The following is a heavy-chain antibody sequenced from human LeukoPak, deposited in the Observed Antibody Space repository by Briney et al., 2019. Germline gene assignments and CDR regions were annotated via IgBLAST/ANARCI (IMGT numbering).Heavy chain of an antibody. Sequence: PSETLSLTCTVSGGSISSYYWSWIRQPPGKGLEWIGYIYYSGSTNYNPPLKSRVTISVDTSKNQFSLKLSSVTAADTAVYYCASRRDGYNDYFDYWGQGTLVTVSS. CDR3: ASRRDGYNDYFDY. D-gene: IGHD5-24*01. CDR2: IYYSGST. V-gene: IGHV4-59*01. J-gene: IGHJ4*02. CDR1: GGSISSYY.